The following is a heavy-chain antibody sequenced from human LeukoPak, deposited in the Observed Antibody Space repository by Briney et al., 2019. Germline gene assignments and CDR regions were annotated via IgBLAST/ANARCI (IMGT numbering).Heavy chain of an antibody. CDR3: ARVVLTGDYFDY. V-gene: IGHV1-18*01. CDR1: GYTFTNYS. CDR2: ISAYNGNT. J-gene: IGHJ4*02. D-gene: IGHD7-27*01. Sequence: ASVKVSCKASGYTFTNYSISWVRQAPGQGLEWMGWISAYNGNTNYAQKLQGRVTMTTDTSTSTAYMELRSLRSDDTAVYYCARVVLTGDYFDYWGQGTQVTVSS.